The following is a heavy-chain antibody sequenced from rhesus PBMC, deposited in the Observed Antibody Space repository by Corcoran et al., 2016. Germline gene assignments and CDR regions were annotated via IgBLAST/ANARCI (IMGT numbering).Heavy chain of an antibody. V-gene: IGHV4-127*01. Sequence: QVQLQESGPGLVKPSETLSPTCAVSGYSISSGYGWSWIRQPPGKGLEWMGSTGGTSGSTNYNPSLKIRVTISKDTSKTQFSLKLSSVTAADTAVYYCARDRIDYGSSYSDYWGQGVLVTVSS. CDR3: ARDRIDYGSSYSDY. CDR1: GYSISSGYG. D-gene: IGHD4-29*01. J-gene: IGHJ4*01. CDR2: TGGTSGST.